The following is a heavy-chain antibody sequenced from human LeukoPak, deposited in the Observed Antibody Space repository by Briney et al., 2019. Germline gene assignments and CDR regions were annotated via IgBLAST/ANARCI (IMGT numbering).Heavy chain of an antibody. CDR3: ARHSTDYDILTYHFDY. D-gene: IGHD3-9*01. CDR2: ISAYNCNT. V-gene: IGHV1-18*04. Sequence: ASVKVSCKASGYTFTSYGISWVRQAPGQGLEWMGWISAYNCNTNYPQKLQGRVTMTTDTSTSTAYMELRSLRSDDTAVYYCARHSTDYDILTYHFDYWGQGTLVTVSS. J-gene: IGHJ4*02. CDR1: GYTFTSYG.